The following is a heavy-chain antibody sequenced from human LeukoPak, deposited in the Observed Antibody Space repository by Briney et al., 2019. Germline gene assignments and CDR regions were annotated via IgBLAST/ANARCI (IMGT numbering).Heavy chain of an antibody. CDR3: ARDVSDYYDFWSGYYPNNTVGY. CDR2: ISGSGGST. CDR1: GFTFSSYA. D-gene: IGHD3-3*01. Sequence: PGGSLRLSCAASGFTFSSYAMSWVRQAPGKGLEWVSAISGSGGSTYYADSVKGRFTISRDNSKNTLYLQMNSLRAEDTAVYYCARDVSDYYDFWSGYYPNNTVGYWGQGTLVTVSS. J-gene: IGHJ4*02. V-gene: IGHV3-23*01.